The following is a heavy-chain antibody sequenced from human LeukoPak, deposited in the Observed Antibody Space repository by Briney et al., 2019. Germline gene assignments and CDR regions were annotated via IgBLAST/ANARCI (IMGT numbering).Heavy chain of an antibody. D-gene: IGHD1-26*01. CDR3: ARTHGSWELGGFDY. J-gene: IGHJ4*02. CDR1: GGSISSYY. Sequence: PSETLSLTCTVSGGSISSYYWSWIRQPPGKGLEWIGYIYYSGSTNYNPSLKSRVTISVDTSKNQFSLKLSSVTAADTAVYYCARTHGSWELGGFDYWGQGTLVTVSS. CDR2: IYYSGST. V-gene: IGHV4-59*01.